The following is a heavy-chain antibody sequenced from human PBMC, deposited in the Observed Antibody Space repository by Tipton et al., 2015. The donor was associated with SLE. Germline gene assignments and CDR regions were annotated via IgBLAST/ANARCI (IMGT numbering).Heavy chain of an antibody. D-gene: IGHD5-12*01. CDR2: IYYTGVT. CDR1: GGSISTTGHS. CDR3: ARRCSGCLDY. Sequence: TLSLTCTVSGGSISTTGHSWDWIRQPPGKGLEWGGRIYYTGVTYFNPSLKGRLTMSVDTSNDQFFLKMTSVDAADTAVDYCARRCSGCLDYWGQGILVTVCS. J-gene: IGHJ4*02. V-gene: IGHV4-39*01.